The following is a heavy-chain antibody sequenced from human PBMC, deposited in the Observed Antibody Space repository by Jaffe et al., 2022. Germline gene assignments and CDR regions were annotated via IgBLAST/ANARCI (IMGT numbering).Heavy chain of an antibody. D-gene: IGHD3-22*01. Sequence: EVQLVQSGAEVKKPGESLKISCKGSGYSFTSYWIGWVRQMPGKGLEWMGIIYPGDSDTRYSPSFQGQVTISADKSISTAYLQWSSLKASDTAMYYCVRPPEYPRGAYYYDSSGYSDGGYFDYWGQGTLVTVSS. V-gene: IGHV5-51*03. CDR3: VRPPEYPRGAYYYDSSGYSDGGYFDY. CDR1: GYSFTSYW. J-gene: IGHJ4*02. CDR2: IYPGDSDT.